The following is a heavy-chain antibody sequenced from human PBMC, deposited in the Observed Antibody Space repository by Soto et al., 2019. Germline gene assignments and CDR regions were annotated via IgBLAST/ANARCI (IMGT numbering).Heavy chain of an antibody. CDR3: EIAAAGTSFDY. CDR1: GVTFSSYA. V-gene: IGHV1-69*13. Sequence: SVKVSCKASGVTFSSYAISWVRQAPGQGLEWMGGIIPIFGTANYAQKFQGRVTITADESTSTAYMELSSLRSEDTAVYYCEIAAAGTSFDYWGQGTLVTGPS. J-gene: IGHJ4*02. D-gene: IGHD6-13*01. CDR2: IIPIFGTA.